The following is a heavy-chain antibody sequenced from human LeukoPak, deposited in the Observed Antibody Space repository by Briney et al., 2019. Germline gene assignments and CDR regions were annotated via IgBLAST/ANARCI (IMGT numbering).Heavy chain of an antibody. V-gene: IGHV4-59*01. CDR1: GGSISSYY. J-gene: IGHJ4*02. Sequence: SETLSLTCTVSGGSISSYYWSWIRQPPGKGLEWIGYIYYSGSTNYNPSLKSRVTISVDTSKNQFSLKLSSVTAADTAVYYCARSPYSYSWLWGRGALVVVSS. CDR2: IYYSGST. CDR3: ARSPYSYSWL. D-gene: IGHD5-18*01.